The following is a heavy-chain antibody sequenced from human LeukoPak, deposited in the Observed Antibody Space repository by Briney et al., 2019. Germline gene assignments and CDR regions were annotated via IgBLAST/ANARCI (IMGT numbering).Heavy chain of an antibody. D-gene: IGHD3-10*01. CDR2: IVVGSGNT. J-gene: IGHJ6*03. CDR1: GFTFTSSA. V-gene: IGHV1-58*02. CDR3: ARGTEGRKVRGVNYYMDV. Sequence: GASVKVPCKASGFTFTSSAMQWVRQARGQRLEWIGWIVVGSGNTNYAQKFQERVTITRDMSISTAYMELSSLRSEDTAVYYCARGTEGRKVRGVNYYMDVWGKGTTVTISS.